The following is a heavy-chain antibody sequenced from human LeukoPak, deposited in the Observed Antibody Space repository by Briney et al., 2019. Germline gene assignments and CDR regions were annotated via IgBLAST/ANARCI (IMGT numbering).Heavy chain of an antibody. CDR2: IIPIFGTA. CDR3: ARGPFSLRFPDY. Sequence: VASVKVSCKASGGTFSSYAISWVRQAPGQGLEWMGGIIPIFGTANYAQKFQGRVTITADESTSTAYMELSSLRSEDTAVYYRARGPFSLRFPDYWGQGTLVTVSS. V-gene: IGHV1-69*13. J-gene: IGHJ4*02. CDR1: GGTFSSYA. D-gene: IGHD3-3*01.